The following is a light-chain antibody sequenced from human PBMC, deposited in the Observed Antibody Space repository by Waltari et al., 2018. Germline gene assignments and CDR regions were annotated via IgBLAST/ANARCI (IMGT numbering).Light chain of an antibody. CDR2: DVS. CDR3: SSYTSSSTLV. CDR1: SSDVGGYNY. J-gene: IGLJ2*01. V-gene: IGLV2-14*01. Sequence: QSALTQPASVSGSPGQSITISCTGTSSDVGGYNYVSWYQQHPGKAPKLMIYDVSKRPSGVSNSFYGSKSGNTACLTISGLQAEDEADYYCSSYTSSSTLVFGGGTKLTVL.